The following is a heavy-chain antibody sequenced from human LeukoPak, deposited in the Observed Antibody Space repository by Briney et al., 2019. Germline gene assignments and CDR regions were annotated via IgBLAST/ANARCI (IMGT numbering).Heavy chain of an antibody. D-gene: IGHD3-10*01. CDR3: ARGVGSSWLDP. Sequence: ASVKVSCKASGYTFTGNNIYWVRQAPGQGLEWMGWINPNRGGTIYAQKFQGRVTMTRDTSISTAYMELSSLISDDTAVYFCARGVGSSWLDPWGQGTLVTVSS. V-gene: IGHV1-2*02. CDR1: GYTFTGNN. J-gene: IGHJ5*02. CDR2: INPNRGGT.